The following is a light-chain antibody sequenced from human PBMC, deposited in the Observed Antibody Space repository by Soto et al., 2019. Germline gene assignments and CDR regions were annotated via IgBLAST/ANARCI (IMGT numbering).Light chain of an antibody. J-gene: IGLJ1*01. Sequence: QSALTQPASVSGSPGQSITISCTGSSSDVGDYKYVSWYQQHPDKAPKLLIYVNSNRPSGVSNRFSGSKSGNTASLTISGLQAEDEDDYYCSSYTSSDTPYVFGTGPKLTVL. CDR1: SSDVGDYKY. CDR2: VNS. V-gene: IGLV2-14*01. CDR3: SSYTSSDTPYV.